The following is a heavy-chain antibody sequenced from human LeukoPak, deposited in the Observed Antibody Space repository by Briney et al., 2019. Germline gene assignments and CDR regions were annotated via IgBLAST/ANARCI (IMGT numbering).Heavy chain of an antibody. V-gene: IGHV1-2*02. J-gene: IGHJ5*02. CDR2: MNPNNGGT. CDR3: ARDRRIFGVPTLDP. D-gene: IGHD3-3*01. CDR1: GYTFTVYY. Sequence: ASVKVSCKASGYTFTVYYIHWVRQAPGQGLEWMGWMNPNNGGTNYAQRFQGRVTMTRDTSTSTVYMELSSLRSEDTAVYYCARDRRIFGVPTLDPWGQGTLVTVSS.